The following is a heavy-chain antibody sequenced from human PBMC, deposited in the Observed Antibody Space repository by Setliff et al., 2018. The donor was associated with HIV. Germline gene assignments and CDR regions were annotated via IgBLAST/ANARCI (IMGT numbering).Heavy chain of an antibody. CDR3: ASRRGIEFYFDI. CDR1: GDSIRSGDYY. J-gene: IGHJ4*02. V-gene: IGHV4-30-4*08. D-gene: IGHD3-10*01. Sequence: KPSETLSLTCTVSGDSIRSGDYYWSWIRQSPEKGLEWIGYTFHTGYTNYNPSLKSRVTISVGSSYNHFSLKLSSVTAADTGVYYCASRRGIEFYFDIWGQGTPVTVSS. CDR2: TFHTGYT.